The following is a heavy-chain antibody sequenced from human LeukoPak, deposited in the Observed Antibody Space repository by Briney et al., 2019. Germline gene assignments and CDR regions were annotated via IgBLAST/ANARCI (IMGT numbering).Heavy chain of an antibody. V-gene: IGHV4-61*01. J-gene: IGHJ4*02. CDR3: ARGAVAYYYFDN. CDR1: GYSISSGYY. CDR2: MYYSGST. Sequence: PSETLSPTRTVSGYSISSGYYWGWIRQPPGKGLEWIGYMYYSGSTNYNPSLKSRVTISVDTSKNQFSLKLSSVTAADTAVYYCARGAVAYYYFDNWGQGTLVTVSS. D-gene: IGHD6-19*01.